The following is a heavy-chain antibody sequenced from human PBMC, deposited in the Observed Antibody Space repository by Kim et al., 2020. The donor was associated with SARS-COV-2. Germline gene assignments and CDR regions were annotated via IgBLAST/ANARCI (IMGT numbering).Heavy chain of an antibody. CDR3: ARAHKYYGSGSFLDDWFDP. J-gene: IGHJ5*02. D-gene: IGHD3-10*01. V-gene: IGHV4-39*07. Sequence: SRVNISVDTSKNQFSLKLSSVTAADTAVYYCARAHKYYGSGSFLDDWFDPWGQGTLVTVSS.